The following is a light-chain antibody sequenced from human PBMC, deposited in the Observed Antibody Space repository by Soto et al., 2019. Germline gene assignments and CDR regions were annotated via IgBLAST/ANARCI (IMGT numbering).Light chain of an antibody. CDR3: QYFDNKPHVL. CDR1: GSNIGAGYD. Sequence: QSVLTQPPSVSGAPGQRVTISFTGSGSNIGAGYDVHWCQLVSGTAPRLLIYSNINRPSGVPDRFSGSRSGASASLAITGLQAEEEAHYYWQYFDNKPHVLFGGGTKLTVL. V-gene: IGLV1-40*01. J-gene: IGLJ3*02. CDR2: SNI.